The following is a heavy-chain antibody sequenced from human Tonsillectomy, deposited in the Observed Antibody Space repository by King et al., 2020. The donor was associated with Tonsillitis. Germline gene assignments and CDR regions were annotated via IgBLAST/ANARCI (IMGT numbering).Heavy chain of an antibody. D-gene: IGHD1-7*01. V-gene: IGHV3-7*01. CDR2: IKQDGSEK. CDR3: AMGNWNYASSY. CDR1: GFTFSSYW. Sequence: VQLVESGGGLVQPGGSLRLSCVASGFTFSSYWMSWVRQAPGKGLEWVANIKQDGSEKYYVDSVKGRFTISRDNAKNSLYLQMNSLRAEDTAVYYCAMGNWNYASSYWGQGTLVTVSS. J-gene: IGHJ4*02.